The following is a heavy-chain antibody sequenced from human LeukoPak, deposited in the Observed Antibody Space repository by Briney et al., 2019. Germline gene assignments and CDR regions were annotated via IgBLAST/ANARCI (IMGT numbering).Heavy chain of an antibody. V-gene: IGHV3-9*01. D-gene: IGHD2-2*01. CDR2: ISWNSGSI. Sequence: GGSLRLSCAASGFTFDDYAMHWVRQAPGKGLEWVSGISWNSGSIGYADSVKGRFTISRDNAKNSLYLQMNSLRAEDTAVYYCARTYKIVVPAAAEAEYFQHWGQGTLVTVSS. CDR1: GFTFDDYA. CDR3: ARTYKIVVPAAAEAEYFQH. J-gene: IGHJ1*01.